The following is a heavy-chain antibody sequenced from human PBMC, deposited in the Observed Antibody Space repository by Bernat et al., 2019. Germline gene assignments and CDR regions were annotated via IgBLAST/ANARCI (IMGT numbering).Heavy chain of an antibody. Sequence: QVQLVESGGGVVQPGRSLRLSCAASGFTFSDYYMSWIRQAPGKGLEWVSYIGYSGNTIYYADSVKGRFTISRDNTKNSLLLQMNSLRAEDTAVYYCARIATPGYLVDFWGQGTLVTVSS. CDR2: IGYSGNTI. J-gene: IGHJ4*02. V-gene: IGHV3-11*01. D-gene: IGHD2-15*01. CDR3: ARIATPGYLVDF. CDR1: GFTFSDYY.